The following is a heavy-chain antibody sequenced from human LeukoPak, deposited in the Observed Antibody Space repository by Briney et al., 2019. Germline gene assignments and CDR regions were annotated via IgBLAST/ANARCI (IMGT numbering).Heavy chain of an antibody. CDR1: GYTFTSYY. CDR2: INPSGGST. J-gene: IGHJ4*02. D-gene: IGHD5-24*01. V-gene: IGHV1-46*01. Sequence: ASVSVSCKASGYTFTSYYMHWVRQAPGQGLEWMGIINPSGGSTSYAQKFQGRVTMTRDTSTSTVYMELSSLRSEDTAVYYCARDEVMATMDYWGQGTLVTVSS. CDR3: ARDEVMATMDY.